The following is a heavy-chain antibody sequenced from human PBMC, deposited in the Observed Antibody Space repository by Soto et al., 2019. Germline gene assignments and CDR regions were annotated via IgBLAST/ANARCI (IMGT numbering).Heavy chain of an antibody. V-gene: IGHV4-39*01. CDR3: ARLLDGLHFDY. Sequence: SETMSLTCTVSGGSISSSGYYWGWIRQPPGKGLEWIGSIYYSGSTYYNPSLKSRVTISVDTSKNQFSLKLSSVTAADTAVYYCARLLDGLHFDYWGQGTLVTVSS. CDR2: IYYSGST. CDR1: GGSISSSGYY. D-gene: IGHD3-9*01. J-gene: IGHJ4*02.